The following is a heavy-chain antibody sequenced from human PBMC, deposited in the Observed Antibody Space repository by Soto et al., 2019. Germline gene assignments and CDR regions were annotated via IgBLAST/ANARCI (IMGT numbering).Heavy chain of an antibody. CDR3: ARDHLGYCSGGSCHWSEYFDC. V-gene: IGHV3-7*04. J-gene: IGHJ4*02. CDR1: GFTFSSYW. CDR2: IKQDGSEK. Sequence: GGSLRLSCATSGFTFSSYWMSWVRQAPGKGLEWVANIKQDGSEKYYVDSVKGRFTISRDNAKNSLYLQMNSLRGDDTAVYYCARDHLGYCSGGSCHWSEYFDCWGQGTLVTVSS. D-gene: IGHD2-15*01.